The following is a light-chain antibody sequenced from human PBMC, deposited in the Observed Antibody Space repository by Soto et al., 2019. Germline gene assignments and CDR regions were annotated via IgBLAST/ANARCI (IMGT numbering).Light chain of an antibody. CDR1: QSISSW. CDR2: KAS. Sequence: DIQMTQSPSTLSASVGDRVTITCRASQSISSWLAWYQQKPGKAPKLLIYKASTLESGVPSRFSGSGSGTDFPLPISALHSDDFATYYGQNSYRIPQTFGKGTKVKIK. V-gene: IGKV1-5*03. CDR3: QNSYRIPQT. J-gene: IGKJ1*01.